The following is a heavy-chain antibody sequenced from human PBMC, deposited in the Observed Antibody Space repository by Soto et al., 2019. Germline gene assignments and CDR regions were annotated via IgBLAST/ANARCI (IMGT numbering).Heavy chain of an antibody. CDR2: ISYDGNNK. D-gene: IGHD2-2*01. V-gene: IGHV3-30-3*01. CDR3: GRCTSTSCHLGSDY. CDR1: GFTFNNYA. J-gene: IGHJ4*02. Sequence: QVQLVESGGGVVQPGRSLRLSCAASGFTFNNYAMNWVRQAPGKGLEWVALISYDGNNKYYADSVKGRFTISRDGSKNKLFLQMNSLGAADTAFSYCGRCTSTSCHLGSDYWGQGTLVTVSS.